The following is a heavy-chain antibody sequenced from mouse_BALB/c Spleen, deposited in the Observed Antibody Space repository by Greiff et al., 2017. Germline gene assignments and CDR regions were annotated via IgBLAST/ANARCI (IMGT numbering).Heavy chain of an antibody. CDR2: ISSGSSTI. CDR3: ARSYYYGSSPVYFDY. V-gene: IGHV5-17*02. D-gene: IGHD1-1*01. CDR1: GFTFSSFG. J-gene: IGHJ2*01. Sequence: EVQLVESGGGLVQPGGSRKLSCAASGFTFSSFGMHWVRQAPEKGLEWVAYISSGSSTIYYADTVKGRFTISRDNPKNTLFLQMTSLRSEDTAMYYCARSYYYGSSPVYFDYWGQGTTLTVSS.